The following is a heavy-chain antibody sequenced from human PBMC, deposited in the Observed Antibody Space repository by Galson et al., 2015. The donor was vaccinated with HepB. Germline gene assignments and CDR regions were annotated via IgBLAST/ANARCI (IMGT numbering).Heavy chain of an antibody. CDR1: GFMFSSYN. Sequence: LSLSCAASGFMFSSYNMNWVRQAPGKGLEWVSSISSSSDYIHYADSVKGRFTISRDNAKNTLYLQMNSLRAEDTAVYYCARDWGIAVAGTWWFDPWGQGTLVTVSS. J-gene: IGHJ5*02. D-gene: IGHD6-19*01. V-gene: IGHV3-21*06. CDR2: ISSSSDYI. CDR3: ARDWGIAVAGTWWFDP.